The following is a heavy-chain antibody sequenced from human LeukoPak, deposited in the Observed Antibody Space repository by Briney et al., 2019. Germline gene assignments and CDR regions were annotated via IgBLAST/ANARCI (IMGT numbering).Heavy chain of an antibody. Sequence: GGSLRLSCAASGFTFSSYEMNWVRQAPGKGLEWVSYIDSGSTIYYADSVKGRFTISRDNAKNSLYLQMNSLRAEDTAVYYCARDPSVVAEAVNWFDPWGQGIVVTVSS. J-gene: IGHJ5*02. V-gene: IGHV3-48*03. CDR3: ARDPSVVAEAVNWFDP. CDR2: IDSGSTI. D-gene: IGHD3-22*01. CDR1: GFTFSSYE.